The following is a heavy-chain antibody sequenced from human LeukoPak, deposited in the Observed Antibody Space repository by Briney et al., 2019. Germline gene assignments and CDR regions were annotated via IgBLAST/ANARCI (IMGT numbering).Heavy chain of an antibody. CDR1: GGSFNGYY. CDR3: ARVCSSSSCYLDY. J-gene: IGHJ4*02. V-gene: IGHV4-34*01. CDR2: INHSGST. D-gene: IGHD2-2*01. Sequence: SETLSLTCAVYGGSFNGYYWSWIRQPPGKGLEWIGEINHSGSTNYNPSLKSRVTISVDTSKNQFSLKLSSVTAADTAVYYCARVCSSSSCYLDYWGQGTLVTVSS.